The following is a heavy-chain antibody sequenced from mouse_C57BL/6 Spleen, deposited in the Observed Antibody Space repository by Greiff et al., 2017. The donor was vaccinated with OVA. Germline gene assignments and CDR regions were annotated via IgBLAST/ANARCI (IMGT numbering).Heavy chain of an antibody. CDR3: ARGKSGYGNYSY. J-gene: IGHJ2*01. CDR1: GYTFTSYW. Sequence: VQLQQPGAELVKPGASVKLSCKASGYTFTSYWMQWVKQRPGQGLEWIGEIDPSDSYTNYNQKFKGKATLTVDTSSSTAYMQLSSLTSEDSAVYYCARGKSGYGNYSYWGQGTTLTVSS. CDR2: IDPSDSYT. V-gene: IGHV1-50*01. D-gene: IGHD2-1*01.